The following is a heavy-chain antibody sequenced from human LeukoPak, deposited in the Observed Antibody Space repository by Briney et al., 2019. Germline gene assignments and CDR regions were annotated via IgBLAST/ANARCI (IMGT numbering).Heavy chain of an antibody. D-gene: IGHD1-26*01. Sequence: PSETLSLTCTVSGXSISSHYRNWIRQPPGKGLEWIGYIYYSGSTNYNPSLKSRVTISVDTSKNQFSLKLTSVTAADTAIYYCARHVGSGSYSDWGQGTLVTVSS. CDR1: GXSISSHY. CDR2: IYYSGST. CDR3: ARHVGSGSYSD. J-gene: IGHJ4*02. V-gene: IGHV4-59*08.